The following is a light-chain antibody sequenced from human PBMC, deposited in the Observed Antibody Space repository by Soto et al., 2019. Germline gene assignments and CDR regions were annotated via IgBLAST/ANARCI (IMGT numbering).Light chain of an antibody. Sequence: DVQMTHSPASLSASVGYRVSFACRGRQPIGYYLYWYQQKPGEAPKVLIFAASSLRSGAPSRFSGSGYGTDFTLTIKNLHPEDFATYYCQQTHAVPLSFGQGTRLEIK. V-gene: IGKV1-39*01. CDR1: QPIGYY. CDR3: QQTHAVPLS. J-gene: IGKJ5*01. CDR2: AAS.